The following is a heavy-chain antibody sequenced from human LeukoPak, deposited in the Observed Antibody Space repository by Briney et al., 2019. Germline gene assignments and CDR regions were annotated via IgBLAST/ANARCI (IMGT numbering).Heavy chain of an antibody. CDR1: GFTLSSYW. V-gene: IGHV3-7*01. CDR2: IKQDGSAI. Sequence: PGGSLRLSCAASGFTLSSYWMSWVRQAPGKGLEWVANIKQDGSAIYYVDSVKGRFTISRDNAKNSLYLQMNSLRAEDTAVYYCARGQGPVAPGLGYYGMDVWGQGTTVTVSS. CDR3: ARGQGPVAPGLGYYGMDV. J-gene: IGHJ6*02.